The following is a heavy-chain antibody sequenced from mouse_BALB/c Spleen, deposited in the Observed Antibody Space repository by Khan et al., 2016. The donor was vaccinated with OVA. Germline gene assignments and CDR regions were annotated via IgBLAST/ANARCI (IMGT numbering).Heavy chain of an antibody. D-gene: IGHD1-1*01. V-gene: IGHV9-1*02. J-gene: IGHJ2*01. CDR1: GYTFTNYG. CDR3: ARFRDYYVSSSYYFDY. CDR2: INTYTGEP. Sequence: QIQLVQSGPELKKPGETVKISCKASGYTFTNYGMNWMKQAPGKGLKWMGWINTYTGEPTYADDFKGRFAFSLETSASTAYLQINNLKNEDMATYFCARFRDYYVSSSYYFDYWGRGTTLTVSS.